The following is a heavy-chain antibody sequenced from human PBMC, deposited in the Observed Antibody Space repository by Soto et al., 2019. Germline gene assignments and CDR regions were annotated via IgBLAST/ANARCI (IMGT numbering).Heavy chain of an antibody. CDR1: GFTFSSYG. CDR2: ISYDGSNK. D-gene: IGHD3-10*01. V-gene: IGHV3-30*18. Sequence: GSLRLSCAASGFTFSSYGMHWVRQAPGKGLEWVAVISYDGSNKYYADSVKGRFTISRDNSKNALYLQMNSLRAEDTAVYYCAKDQLLWFGELYHWGQGTLVTVSS. J-gene: IGHJ4*02. CDR3: AKDQLLWFGELYH.